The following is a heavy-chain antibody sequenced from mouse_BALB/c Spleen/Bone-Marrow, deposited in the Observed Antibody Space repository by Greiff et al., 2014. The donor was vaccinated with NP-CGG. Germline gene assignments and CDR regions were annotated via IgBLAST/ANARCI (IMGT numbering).Heavy chain of an antibody. CDR3: ARTILGYYFDY. J-gene: IGHJ2*01. Sequence: EVNLVESGPEPVKPGASVKMSCKASGYTFTSYVMHWVKQKPGQGLEWIGYIHPYNGGTKYNERFKGKATLTSDKSSSTAYMELSSLTSEDSAVYYCARTILGYYFDYWGQGTTLTVSS. D-gene: IGHD2-10*02. CDR2: IHPYNGGT. V-gene: IGHV1-14*01. CDR1: GYTFTSYV.